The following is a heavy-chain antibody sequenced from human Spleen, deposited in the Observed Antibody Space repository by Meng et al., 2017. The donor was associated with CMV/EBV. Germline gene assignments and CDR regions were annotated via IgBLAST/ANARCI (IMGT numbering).Heavy chain of an antibody. Sequence: GESLKISCAASGFTFSSYEMNWVRQAPGKGLEWVSYISSGSSTKYYADSVKGRFTISRDNAKNSLYLQMNSLRAEDMALYYCAKGAAAGPLGYYYYGMDVWGQGTTVTVSS. D-gene: IGHD6-13*01. J-gene: IGHJ6*02. CDR2: ISSGSSTK. CDR3: AKGAAAGPLGYYYYGMDV. V-gene: IGHV3-48*03. CDR1: GFTFSSYE.